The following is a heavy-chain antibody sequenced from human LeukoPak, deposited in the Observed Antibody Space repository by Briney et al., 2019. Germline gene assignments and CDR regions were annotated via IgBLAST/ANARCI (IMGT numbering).Heavy chain of an antibody. CDR3: ARDFKFRRGFFDY. Sequence: GGSLRLSCAASGFTFSSYSMNWVRQAPGKGLEWVSSISSSSSYIYYADPVKGRVTISRDNAKNSLYLQMNSLRAEDTAVYYCARDFKFRRGFFDYWGQGTLVTVSS. CDR1: GFTFSSYS. J-gene: IGHJ4*02. CDR2: ISSSSSYI. D-gene: IGHD5-12*01. V-gene: IGHV3-21*01.